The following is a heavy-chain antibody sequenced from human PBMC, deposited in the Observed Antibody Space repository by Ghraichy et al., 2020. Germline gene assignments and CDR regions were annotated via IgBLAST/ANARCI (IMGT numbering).Heavy chain of an antibody. D-gene: IGHD3-22*01. CDR2: MNPNSGNT. V-gene: IGHV1-8*01. CDR3: ARVSSVPAYSPDSSPYYYVNWFDP. J-gene: IGHJ5*02. Sequence: ASVKVSCNASGHTFTSYDINWVRQTTGQGLEWMGWMNPNSGNTGYAQKFQGRITMTRNTSISTAYMELSSLRSEDTAVYYCARVSSVPAYSPDSSPYYYVNWFDPWGQGTLVTVSS. CDR1: GHTFTSYD.